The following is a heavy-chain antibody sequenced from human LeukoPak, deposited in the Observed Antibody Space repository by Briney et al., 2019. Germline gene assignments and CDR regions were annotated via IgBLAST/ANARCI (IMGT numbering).Heavy chain of an antibody. CDR2: VNSDGSHT. D-gene: IGHD4-17*01. CDR3: ASGLQRDYGDR. CDR1: GFTFSNYY. Sequence: PGGSLRLSCAASGFTFSNYYMHWFRQAPGKGLVWVSRVNSDGSHTNSADSVKGRFTISRDNAKNTLFLEMNSLRAEDTAVYFCASGLQRDYGDRWGQGTMVTVSS. V-gene: IGHV3-74*01. J-gene: IGHJ3*01.